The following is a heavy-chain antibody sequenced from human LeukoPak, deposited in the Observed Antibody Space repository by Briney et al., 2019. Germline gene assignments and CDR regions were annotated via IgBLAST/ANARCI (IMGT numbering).Heavy chain of an antibody. D-gene: IGHD1-26*01. CDR1: GGSLSDYH. V-gene: IGHV4-34*01. CDR2: IHRSGST. CDR3: VRGGGSYFI. J-gene: IGHJ3*02. Sequence: SETLSLTCAVSGGSLSDYHWTWIRQPPGKSLEWIGEIHRSGSTNYNPSIKSRVTMSMDTSKNQFSLNLTSVTAADTAVYYCVRGGGSYFIWGQGATVTVPS.